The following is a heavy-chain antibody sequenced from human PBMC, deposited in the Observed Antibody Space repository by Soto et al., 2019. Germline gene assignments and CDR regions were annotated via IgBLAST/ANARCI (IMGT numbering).Heavy chain of an antibody. CDR1: GGSISSGAYS. J-gene: IGHJ4*02. CDR2: IYHSGST. CDR3: AKGLVPAAMRFDY. D-gene: IGHD2-2*01. V-gene: IGHV4-30-2*01. Sequence: SETLSLTCAVSGGSISSGAYSWSWIRQPPGKGLEWVGYIYHSGSTYYNPSLKSRVTISVDRSKNRFSLNLNSVTAADTAVYYCAKGLVPAAMRFDYWGQGTLVTVSS.